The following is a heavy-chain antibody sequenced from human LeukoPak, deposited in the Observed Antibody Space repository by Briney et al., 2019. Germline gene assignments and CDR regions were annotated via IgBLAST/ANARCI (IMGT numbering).Heavy chain of an antibody. J-gene: IGHJ6*02. V-gene: IGHV3-33*01. CDR2: IRYDGSNK. D-gene: IGHD5-18*01. Sequence: GRSPRLSCAASGFTFSTYGMHWVRQAPGKGLEWVAVIRYDGSNKYYADSVRGRFTISRDNSKNTLYLQMNSLRAEDTAAYYCARQYSFYGMDVWGQGTTVTVSS. CDR3: ARQYSFYGMDV. CDR1: GFTFSTYG.